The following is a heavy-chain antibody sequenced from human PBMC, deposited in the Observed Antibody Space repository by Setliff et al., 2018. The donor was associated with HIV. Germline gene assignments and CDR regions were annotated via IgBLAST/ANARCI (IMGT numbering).Heavy chain of an antibody. CDR2: IIPIFGTA. J-gene: IGHJ3*02. CDR1: GGTFSSYA. D-gene: IGHD3-10*01. V-gene: IGHV1-69*05. Sequence: ASVKVSCKASGGTFSSYAISWVRQAPGQGLEWMGGIIPIFGTANYAQKFQGRVTITTDESTSTAYMELSSLRSEDTAVYYCARDRGEVAMVRGAHDAFDIWGQGTRVTV. CDR3: ARDRGEVAMVRGAHDAFDI.